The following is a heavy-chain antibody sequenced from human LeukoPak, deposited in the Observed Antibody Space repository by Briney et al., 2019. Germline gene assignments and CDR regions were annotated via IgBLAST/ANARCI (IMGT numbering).Heavy chain of an antibody. Sequence: GGSLRLSCAASGVTFSSYWMSWVRQAPGKGLEWVANIKQDGSEKYYVDSVKGRFTISRDNAKNSLYLQMNSLRAEDTAVYYCARRKTYYYDSSGYRFDYWGQGTLVTVSS. J-gene: IGHJ4*02. V-gene: IGHV3-7*01. CDR3: ARRKTYYYDSSGYRFDY. CDR2: IKQDGSEK. D-gene: IGHD3-22*01. CDR1: GVTFSSYW.